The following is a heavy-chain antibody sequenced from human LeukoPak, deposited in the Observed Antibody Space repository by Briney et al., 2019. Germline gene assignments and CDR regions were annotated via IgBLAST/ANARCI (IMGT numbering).Heavy chain of an antibody. Sequence: ASVKVSCKVSGYTFTDYYMHWVQQAPGKGLEWMGLVDPEDGETIYAEKFQGRVTITADTSTDTAYMELSSLRSEDTAVYYCARGGLRSISVYYYYYMDVWGKGTTVTVSS. V-gene: IGHV1-69-2*01. CDR1: GYTFTDYY. CDR3: ARGGLRSISVYYYYYMDV. J-gene: IGHJ6*03. D-gene: IGHD4-17*01. CDR2: VDPEDGET.